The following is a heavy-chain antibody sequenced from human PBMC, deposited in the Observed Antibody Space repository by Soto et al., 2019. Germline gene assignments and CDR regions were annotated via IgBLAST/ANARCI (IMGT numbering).Heavy chain of an antibody. J-gene: IGHJ3*02. Sequence: QVQLVESGGGVVQPGRSLRLSCAAAGFTFNFFAMHGVSQAPGKGLEWVAAVSKDGSNTYYADSVKGRFTISRDNPKNTLYLQMNSMRVDDTAVYYCARDIWWEPGVDAFHIWGQGTMVTVS. V-gene: IGHV3-30-3*01. D-gene: IGHD1-26*01. CDR3: ARDIWWEPGVDAFHI. CDR1: GFTFNFFA. CDR2: VSKDGSNT.